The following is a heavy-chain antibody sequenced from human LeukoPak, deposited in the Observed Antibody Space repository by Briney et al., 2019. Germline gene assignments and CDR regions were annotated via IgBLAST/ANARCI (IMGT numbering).Heavy chain of an antibody. Sequence: GGSLRLSCAASGFTFSSYAMSWVRQAPGKGLQWVSVIIGSGSSTYYADSVKGRFTISRDNSKNTLYLQMNSLRAEDTAVYYCAKLRGGSGSYYSYYYYYYMDVWGKGTTVTISS. CDR3: AKLRGGSGSYYSYYYYYYMDV. CDR2: IIGSGSST. CDR1: GFTFSSYA. J-gene: IGHJ6*03. D-gene: IGHD3-10*01. V-gene: IGHV3-23*01.